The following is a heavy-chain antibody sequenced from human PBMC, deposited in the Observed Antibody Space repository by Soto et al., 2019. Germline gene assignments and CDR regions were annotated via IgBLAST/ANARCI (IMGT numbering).Heavy chain of an antibody. CDR3: ARPPVLGIAVARQSGYFQH. D-gene: IGHD6-19*01. J-gene: IGHJ1*01. Sequence: LSLTCAVYGGSFSGYYWSWIRQPPGKGLEWIGEINHSGSTNYNPSLKSRVTISVDTSKNQFSLKLSSVTAADTAVYYCARPPVLGIAVARQSGYFQHWGQGTLVTVSS. V-gene: IGHV4-34*01. CDR2: INHSGST. CDR1: GGSFSGYY.